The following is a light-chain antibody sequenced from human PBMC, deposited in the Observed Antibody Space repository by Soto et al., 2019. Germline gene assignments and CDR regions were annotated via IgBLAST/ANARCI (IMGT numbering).Light chain of an antibody. J-gene: IGKJ4*01. CDR3: QQYNNWPVT. CDR2: GAS. Sequence: EIVMTQSPATLSVSPGERATLSCRASQSVSSNLAWYQQKPGQTPRLLIHGASTRATGIAARFSGSGSGTEFTLTISGLQSEDFATYYCQQYNNWPVTFGGGTKGDIK. CDR1: QSVSSN. V-gene: IGKV3D-15*01.